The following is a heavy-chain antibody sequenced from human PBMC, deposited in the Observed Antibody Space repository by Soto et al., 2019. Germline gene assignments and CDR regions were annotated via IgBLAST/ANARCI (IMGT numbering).Heavy chain of an antibody. Sequence: SETLSLTCAVSGGSISSGGYSWSWIRQPPGKGLEWIGYIYHSGSTYYNPSLKSRVTISVDRSKNQFSLKLSSVTAEDTAVYYCASYISGYHWGYLDYWGQGTLVTVSS. CDR3: ASYISGYHWGYLDY. J-gene: IGHJ4*02. CDR1: GGSISSGGYS. D-gene: IGHD5-12*01. V-gene: IGHV4-30-2*01. CDR2: IYHSGST.